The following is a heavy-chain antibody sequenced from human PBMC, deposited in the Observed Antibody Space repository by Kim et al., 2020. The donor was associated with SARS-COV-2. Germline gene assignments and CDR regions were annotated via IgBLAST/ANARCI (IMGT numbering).Heavy chain of an antibody. CDR1: GFTFSSYG. V-gene: IGHV3-30*18. J-gene: IGHJ4*01. CDR3: AKDAIVGAFLAKRYYFD. CDR2: ISYDGSNK. D-gene: IGHD1-26*01. Sequence: GGSLRLSCAASGFTFSSYGMHWVRQAPGKGLEWVAVISYDGSNKYYADSVKGRFTISRDNSKNTLYLQMNSLRAEDTAVYYCAKDAIVGAFLAKRYYFD.